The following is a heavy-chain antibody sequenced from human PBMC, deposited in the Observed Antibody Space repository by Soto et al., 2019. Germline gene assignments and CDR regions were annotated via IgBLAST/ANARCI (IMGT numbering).Heavy chain of an antibody. D-gene: IGHD3-9*01. J-gene: IGHJ5*02. CDR1: NGSISTYY. Sequence: SETLSLTCSVSNGSISTYYWTLVRQPPGKGLECIGYVYYSGSNNYNPSLKSRVAMSIYTSKNQFSLELKSVTAADTATYYCVRDYLLTGFDTWGQGTLVTVSS. CDR2: VYYSGSN. V-gene: IGHV4-59*01. CDR3: VRDYLLTGFDT.